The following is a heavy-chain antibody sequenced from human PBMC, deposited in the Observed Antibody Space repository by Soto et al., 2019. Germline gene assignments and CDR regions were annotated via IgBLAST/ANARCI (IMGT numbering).Heavy chain of an antibody. J-gene: IGHJ6*02. CDR3: VKDSFSNYSPYYYYAMDV. CDR2: ISYDGNKE. Sequence: GGSLRLSCEVSGFTFTKYGVHWVRQAPGKGLEWVAVISYDGNKEYFADSVKGRFTISRDNARNKLYLQMNSLRGDDTAVYYCVKDSFSNYSPYYYYAMDVWGQGTTVTVSS. CDR1: GFTFTKYG. V-gene: IGHV3-30*18. D-gene: IGHD4-4*01.